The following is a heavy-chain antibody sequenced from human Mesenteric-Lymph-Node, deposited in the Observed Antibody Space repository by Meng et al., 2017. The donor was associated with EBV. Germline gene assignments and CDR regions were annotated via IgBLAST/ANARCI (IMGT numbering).Heavy chain of an antibody. CDR2: IWFDGVDK. CDR1: GFTFTNYG. J-gene: IGHJ4*02. V-gene: IGHV3-33*01. D-gene: IGHD5-12*01. CDR3: VRGPALVGIYSQYYFDY. Sequence: QVHLVDSGGGVVQPGGSLRLSCVAAGFTFTNYGMHWVRQAPGKGLEWVAVIWFDGVDKYYLDSVKGRFTISRDNSKNTVYLQMNSLRAEDTAVYYCVRGPALVGIYSQYYFDYWGQGTMVTVSS.